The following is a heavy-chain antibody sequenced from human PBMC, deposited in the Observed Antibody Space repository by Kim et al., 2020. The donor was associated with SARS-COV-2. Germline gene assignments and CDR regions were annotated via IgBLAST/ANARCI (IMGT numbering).Heavy chain of an antibody. CDR1: GFRFSNYW. CDR3: TVVGTGTPY. D-gene: IGHD3-10*01. J-gene: IGHJ4*02. V-gene: IGHV3-74*01. CDR2: VTSDGTYT. Sequence: GGSLRLSCAASGFRFSNYWMHWVRQVPGKGLVWVSHVTSDGTYTSYADSVKGRFTISRDNAKNTVYLQMNSLRVYDTAVYYCTVVGTGTPYWGQGNLVTVSS.